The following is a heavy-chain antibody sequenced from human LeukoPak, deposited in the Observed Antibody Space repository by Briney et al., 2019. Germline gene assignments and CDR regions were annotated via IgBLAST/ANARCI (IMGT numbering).Heavy chain of an antibody. Sequence: GSSVKVSCKASGGTFSSYAISWVRQAPGQGLEWMGGIIPIFGTANYAQKFQGRVTITADESTSTAYMELSSLRSEDTAVYYCARDPHNIVVVPAARSGAFDIWAKGQWSPSLQ. D-gene: IGHD2-2*01. J-gene: IGHJ3*02. CDR2: IIPIFGTA. CDR3: ARDPHNIVVVPAARSGAFDI. V-gene: IGHV1-69*01. CDR1: GGTFSSYA.